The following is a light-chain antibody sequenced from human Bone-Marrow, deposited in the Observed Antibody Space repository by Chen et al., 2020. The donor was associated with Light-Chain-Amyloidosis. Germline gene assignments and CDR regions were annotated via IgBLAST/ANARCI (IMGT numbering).Light chain of an antibody. CDR2: EVT. CDR3: SSYTITNTLV. J-gene: IGLJ1*01. CDR1: SSDVGGDNH. V-gene: IGLV2-14*01. Sequence: QSALTQPASVSGSPGQSITISCTGTSSDVGGDNHVSWYQQHPDTAPKLMFYEVTNRPSWFPHRFSVSKSANTASLTISGLQTEDEADYFCSSYTITNTLVFGSGTRVTVL.